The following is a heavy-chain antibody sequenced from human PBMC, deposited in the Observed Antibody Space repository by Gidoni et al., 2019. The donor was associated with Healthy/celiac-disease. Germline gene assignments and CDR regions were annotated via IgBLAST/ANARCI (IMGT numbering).Heavy chain of an antibody. Sequence: SYGMHWVRQAPGKGLEWVAVISYDGSNKYYADSVKGRFTISRDNSKNTLYLQMNSLRAEDTAVYYCAKGENYYDSSGYSSSYWGQGTLVTVSS. CDR3: AKGENYYDSSGYSSSY. V-gene: IGHV3-30*18. J-gene: IGHJ4*02. CDR1: SYG. D-gene: IGHD3-22*01. CDR2: ISYDGSNK.